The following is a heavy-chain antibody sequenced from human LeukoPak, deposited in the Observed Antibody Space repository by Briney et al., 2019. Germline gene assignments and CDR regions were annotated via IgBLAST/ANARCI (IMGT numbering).Heavy chain of an antibody. Sequence: SETLSLTCTVSGGSISSYYWNWIRQPPGKGLEWIGYIYYSGSTNYNPSLKSRVTISVDTSKNQFSLKLSSVTAADTAVYYCARGADSSGYYSIFYFDHWGQGTLVTVSS. CDR1: GGSISSYY. D-gene: IGHD3-22*01. CDR2: IYYSGST. V-gene: IGHV4-59*01. J-gene: IGHJ4*02. CDR3: ARGADSSGYYSIFYFDH.